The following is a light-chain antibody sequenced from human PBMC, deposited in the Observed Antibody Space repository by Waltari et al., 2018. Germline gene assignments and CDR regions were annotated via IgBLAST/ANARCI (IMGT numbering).Light chain of an antibody. J-gene: IGLJ3*02. V-gene: IGLV2-8*01. CDR2: EVT. Sequence: QSALTQPPSASGSPGQSVTISCTGSSSDVGTYNFVSWYQQHPGKAPKLMIYEVTKRPSGVPDRFSGSKSGNTASLSVSGLQAEDEADYYCTSYAGSDKLLFGGGTKLTV. CDR1: SSDVGTYNF. CDR3: TSYAGSDKLL.